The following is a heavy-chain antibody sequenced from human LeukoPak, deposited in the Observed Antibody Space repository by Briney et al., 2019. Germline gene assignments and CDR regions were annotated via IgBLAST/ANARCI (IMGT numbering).Heavy chain of an antibody. Sequence: PGGSLRLSCAASGFTFSSYAMSWVRQAPGKGLEWVSAISGSGGSTYYADSVKGRFTISRDNSKNTLYLQMNSLRAEDTAVYYCARGSRSSSTWGDYWGQGTLVTVSS. D-gene: IGHD6-13*01. V-gene: IGHV3-23*01. CDR2: ISGSGGST. J-gene: IGHJ4*02. CDR1: GFTFSSYA. CDR3: ARGSRSSSTWGDY.